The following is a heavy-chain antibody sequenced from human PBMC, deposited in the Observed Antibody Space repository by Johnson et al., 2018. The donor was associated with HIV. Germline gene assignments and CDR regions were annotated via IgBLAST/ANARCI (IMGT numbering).Heavy chain of an antibody. CDR3: ARACRDGYTCDAFDI. CDR2: ISFAGVKK. J-gene: IGHJ3*02. CDR1: GFTFSSYG. Sequence: VQLLESGGGVVQPGRSLRLSCAASGFTFSSYGMAWVRQAPGKGLEWVTVISFAGVKKYYADSVKGRFTISRDNSKGTLYLQMDGLRPEDTALYYCARACRDGYTCDAFDIWGQGTMVTVSS. V-gene: IGHV3-30*03. D-gene: IGHD5-24*01.